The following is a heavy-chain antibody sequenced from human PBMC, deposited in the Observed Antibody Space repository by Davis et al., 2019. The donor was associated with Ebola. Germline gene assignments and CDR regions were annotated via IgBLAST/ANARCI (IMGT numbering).Heavy chain of an antibody. V-gene: IGHV3-23*01. CDR1: GFTFSSYA. J-gene: IGHJ5*02. CDR3: AKDRLVGATRASWFDP. D-gene: IGHD1-26*01. Sequence: GGSLRLSRAASGFTFSSYAMSWVRQAPGKGLEWVSAISGSGGSTYYADSVKRRFTIPRDNSKNTLYLQMNSLRAEDTAVYYCAKDRLVGATRASWFDPWGQGTLVTVSS. CDR2: ISGSGGST.